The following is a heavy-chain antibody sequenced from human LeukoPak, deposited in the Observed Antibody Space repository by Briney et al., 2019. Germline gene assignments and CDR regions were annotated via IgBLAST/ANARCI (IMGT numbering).Heavy chain of an antibody. V-gene: IGHV1-2*02. D-gene: IGHD6-13*01. J-gene: IGHJ6*02. CDR1: GYTFTGYS. Sequence: ASVKVSCKASGYTFTGYSIHWVRQAPGQGLEWLGWINPNTGDINYAQKFQGRVTTTRDTSISTAYMELSSLRSDDTAVYYCARDVSSVATAAPGHWGVDVWGQGTTVTVSS. CDR3: ARDVSSVATAAPGHWGVDV. CDR2: INPNTGDI.